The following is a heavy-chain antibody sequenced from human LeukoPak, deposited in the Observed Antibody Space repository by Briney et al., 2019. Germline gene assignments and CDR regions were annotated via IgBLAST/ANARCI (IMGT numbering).Heavy chain of an antibody. J-gene: IGHJ4*02. V-gene: IGHV4-4*07. CDR1: GGSIRSYY. CDR2: IYTSGST. CDR3: ARDRIAARRRRYFDY. D-gene: IGHD6-6*01. Sequence: SETLSLTCTVSGGSIRSYYWSWIRQPAGKGLEWIGRIYTSGSTNYNPSLKSRVTMSVDTSKNQFSLKLSSVTAADTAVYYCARDRIAARRRRYFDYWGQGTLVTVSS.